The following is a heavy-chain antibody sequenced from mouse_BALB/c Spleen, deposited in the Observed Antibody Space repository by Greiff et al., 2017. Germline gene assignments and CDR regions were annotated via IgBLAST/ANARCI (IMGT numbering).Heavy chain of an antibody. CDR3: TRRGDYGALDY. V-gene: IGHV6-6*01. Sequence: EVKVEESGGGLVQPGGSMKLSCAASGFTFSDAWMHWVRQSPEKGLEWVAEISSNANNHATYHAESVKGTFTISRADSKSGVYLQMNSLRAEDTGIYYCTRRGDYGALDYWGQGTTLTVSS. CDR1: GFTFSDAW. CDR2: ISSNANNHAT. D-gene: IGHD2-4*01. J-gene: IGHJ2*01.